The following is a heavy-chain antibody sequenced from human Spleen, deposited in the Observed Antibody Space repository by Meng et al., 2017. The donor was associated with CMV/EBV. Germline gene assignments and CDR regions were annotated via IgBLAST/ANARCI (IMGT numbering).Heavy chain of an antibody. CDR1: GGSISSSSYY. D-gene: IGHD3-3*01. CDR3: ARVFEVSGGAFDI. V-gene: IGHV4-39*07. Sequence: SETLSLTCTVSGGSISSSSYYWGWIRQPPGKGLEWIGSIYYSGSTYYNPSLKSRVTISVDTSKNQSSLKLSSVTAADTAVYYCARVFEVSGGAFDIWGQGTMVTV. CDR2: IYYSGST. J-gene: IGHJ3*02.